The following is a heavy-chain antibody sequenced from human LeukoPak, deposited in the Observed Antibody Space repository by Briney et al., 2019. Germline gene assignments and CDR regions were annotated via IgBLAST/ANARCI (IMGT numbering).Heavy chain of an antibody. V-gene: IGHV3-53*01. CDR1: GFIVGNNY. D-gene: IGHD3-22*01. J-gene: IGHJ4*02. CDR2: IYRDGST. Sequence: GGSLRLSCAASGFIVGNNYMSWVRQAPGKGLEWVSVIYRDGSTYYADSVKGRFTISRDSSKNTLFLQTNSLRAEDTAVYYCAKNYYDSSGYSRNWGQGTLVTVSS. CDR3: AKNYYDSSGYSRN.